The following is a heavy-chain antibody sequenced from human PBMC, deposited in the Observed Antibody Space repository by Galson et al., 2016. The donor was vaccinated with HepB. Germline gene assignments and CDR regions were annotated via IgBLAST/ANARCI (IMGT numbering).Heavy chain of an antibody. D-gene: IGHD2-2*01. J-gene: IGHJ4*02. CDR3: AREARVYQDFFDC. CDR2: ITGSSTT. V-gene: IGHV3-23*01. CDR1: GFSFNNYD. Sequence: SLRLSCADSGFSFNNYDMTWVRQAPGKGLEWVSTITGSSTTYYADSVKGRFAISRDNSKDTFYLQMNSLRAEDTAIYYCAREARVYQDFFDCWGQGALVTVSS.